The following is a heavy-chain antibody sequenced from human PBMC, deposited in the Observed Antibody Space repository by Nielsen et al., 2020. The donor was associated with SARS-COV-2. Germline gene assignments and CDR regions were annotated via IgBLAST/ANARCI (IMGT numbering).Heavy chain of an antibody. CDR2: IAYDGTET. D-gene: IGHD3-3*01. CDR3: VKDRYYTSGYYYYGMDV. Sequence: GESLKISCAASGFTFSKYWMHWVRQAPGKGLEWVAVIAYDGTETHYGDSVKGRFTISRDNSKNALYLQMDSLRPEDTAIYYCVKDRYYTSGYYYYGMDVWGQGTTVIVSS. V-gene: IGHV3-30*18. CDR1: GFTFSKYW. J-gene: IGHJ6*02.